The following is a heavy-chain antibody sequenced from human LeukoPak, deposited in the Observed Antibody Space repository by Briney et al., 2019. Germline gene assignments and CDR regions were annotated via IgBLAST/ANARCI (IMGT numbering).Heavy chain of an antibody. D-gene: IGHD6-13*01. CDR1: GYTFTANH. CDR2: NSNGGGT. CDR3: ARGFGSSWFDY. V-gene: IGHV1-2*02. Sequence: ASVKVSCKASGYTFTANHIHWMRPAPGQGLEWMGWNSNGGGTKYAPKFQGRVTMTRDTAISTAYMELSTLRFDDTAVYYCARGFGSSWFDYWGQGSLVTVSS. J-gene: IGHJ4*02.